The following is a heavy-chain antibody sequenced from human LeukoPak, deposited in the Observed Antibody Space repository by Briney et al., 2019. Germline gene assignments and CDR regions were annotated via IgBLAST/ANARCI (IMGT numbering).Heavy chain of an antibody. Sequence: GGSLRLSCAASGFTFSIYWMTWVRQTPGTGLEWVANIKQDGSEKYYVDSVKGRFTISRDNAKNSLYLQMNSLRAGDTAVYYCARVRGLDAFDIWGQGTMVTVSS. J-gene: IGHJ3*02. CDR1: GFTFSIYW. D-gene: IGHD3-16*01. CDR3: ARVRGLDAFDI. CDR2: IKQDGSEK. V-gene: IGHV3-7*01.